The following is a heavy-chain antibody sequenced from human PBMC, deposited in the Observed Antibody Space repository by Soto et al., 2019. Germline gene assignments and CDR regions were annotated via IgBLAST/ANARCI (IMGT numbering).Heavy chain of an antibody. Sequence: SETLSLTCAVYGGSFSGYYWTWIRQPPGTGLEWIGEINHSGSTNYNPSLKSRVTISVDTSKNQFSLKLTSVTAADTAVYYCVRDKSASYSLDYWGQGILVTISS. CDR2: INHSGST. CDR3: VRDKSASYSLDY. D-gene: IGHD1-26*01. V-gene: IGHV4-34*01. CDR1: GGSFSGYY. J-gene: IGHJ4*02.